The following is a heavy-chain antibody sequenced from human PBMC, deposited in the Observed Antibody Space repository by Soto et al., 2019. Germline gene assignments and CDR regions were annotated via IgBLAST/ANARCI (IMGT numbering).Heavy chain of an antibody. CDR1: GYTFTSYD. V-gene: IGHV3-15*07. CDR3: TTDSYFTSKLVRFDY. Sequence: SCKASGYTFTSYDINWVRQAPGKGLEWVGRIKSQVNGGTPGFAAPVRGRFAISRDDSRSMVYLQMNRLKTEDTAVYYCTTDSYFTSKLVRFDYWGLGTLVTVSS. J-gene: IGHJ4*01. CDR2: IKSQVNGGTP. D-gene: IGHD2-21*01.